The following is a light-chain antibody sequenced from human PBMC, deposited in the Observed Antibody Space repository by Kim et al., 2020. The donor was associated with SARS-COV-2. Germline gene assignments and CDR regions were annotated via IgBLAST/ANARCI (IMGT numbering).Light chain of an antibody. J-gene: IGKJ4*01. V-gene: IGKV3-11*01. Sequence: SLPRGERAILSCRASQSTGSSLAWYKQKVGQAPRSPIMDASNRATEIPARFSGSGSGTAFTLTISSLKPEDFAVYYCQQSYRWLTFVGGTKVDSK. CDR1: QSTGSS. CDR3: QQSYRWLT. CDR2: DAS.